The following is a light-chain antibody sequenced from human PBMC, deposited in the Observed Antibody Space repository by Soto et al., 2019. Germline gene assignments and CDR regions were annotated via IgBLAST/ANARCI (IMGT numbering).Light chain of an antibody. CDR1: PSDVGGSNS. V-gene: IGLV2-8*01. J-gene: IGLJ2*01. CDR2: DVN. CDR3: SSYAPSDVV. Sequence: QSALTQPPSASGSPGQSVTISCTGTPSDVGGSNSVSWYQQHPGKAPNLMIYDVNKRLSGVPDRFSGSKSGNTASLTVSGLQAADEAYYFCSSYAPSDVVFGGGTQLTVL.